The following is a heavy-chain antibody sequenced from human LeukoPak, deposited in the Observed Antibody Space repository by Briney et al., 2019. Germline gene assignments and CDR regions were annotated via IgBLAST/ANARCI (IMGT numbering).Heavy chain of an antibody. CDR3: AKGLSYCSRVSSF. CDR2: ISGSGGGT. CDR1: GVTFSSDA. Sequence: VRSLRLSCAASGVTFSSDAISWGRQAPGQGQEWVSAISGSGGGTYYANSLQGRFTISRDNSKSTLYLQMNSLRAAATTASYCAKGLSYCSRVSSFWGQRTLVTVPS. D-gene: IGHD2-15*01. V-gene: IGHV3-23*01. J-gene: IGHJ4*02.